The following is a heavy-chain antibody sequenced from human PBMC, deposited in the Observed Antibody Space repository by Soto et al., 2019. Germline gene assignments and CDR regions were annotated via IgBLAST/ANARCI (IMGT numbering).Heavy chain of an antibody. D-gene: IGHD3-22*01. V-gene: IGHV5-51*01. CDR1: GYSFTSYW. CDR2: IYPGDSDT. Sequence: PGESLKISCKGSGYSFTSYWIGWVRQMPGKGLEWMGIIYPGDSDTRYSPSFQGQVTISADKSISTAYLQWSSLKASDTAMYYCARRQHYYDSSGSGIYYYYYGMDVWGQGTTVTVSS. J-gene: IGHJ6*02. CDR3: ARRQHYYDSSGSGIYYYYYGMDV.